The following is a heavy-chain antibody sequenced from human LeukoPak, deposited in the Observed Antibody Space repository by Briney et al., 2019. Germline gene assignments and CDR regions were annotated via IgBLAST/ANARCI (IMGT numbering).Heavy chain of an antibody. V-gene: IGHV1-46*01. CDR3: ARDRGGCSSTSCYNYYYYYYGMDV. CDR1: GYTFTSYY. Sequence: ASVKVSCKASGYTFTSYYMHWVRQAPGQGLEWMGIINPSGGSTSYAQKFQGRVTMTRDTSTSTVYMELSSLRSEDTAVYYCARDRGGCSSTSCYNYYYYYYGMDVWGQGPRSPSP. D-gene: IGHD2-2*02. CDR2: INPSGGST. J-gene: IGHJ6*02.